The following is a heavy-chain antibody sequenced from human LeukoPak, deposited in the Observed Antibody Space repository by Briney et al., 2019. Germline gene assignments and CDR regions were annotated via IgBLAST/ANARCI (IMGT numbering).Heavy chain of an antibody. Sequence: GGSLRLSCVVSGFFFGSFWMTWVRQAPGKGLDWVANIKYDGSEIYYADSVKGRFTISRDNANSSLYLQLNNLRVEDTALYYFARSYQLDYWGQGTLVTVSS. CDR1: GFFFGSFW. V-gene: IGHV3-7*01. CDR3: ARSYQLDY. CDR2: IKYDGSEI. J-gene: IGHJ4*02. D-gene: IGHD2-2*01.